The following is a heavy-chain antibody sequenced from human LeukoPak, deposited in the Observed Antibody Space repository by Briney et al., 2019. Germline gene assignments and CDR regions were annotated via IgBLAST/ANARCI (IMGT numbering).Heavy chain of an antibody. V-gene: IGHV4-34*01. CDR2: INHSGST. Sequence: SETLSLTCAVYGGSFSGYYWSWIRQPPGKGLEWIGEINHSGSTNYNPSLKSRVTISVDTSKNQFSLKLSSVTAADTAVYYCARDTPSGSSSWYSYYYYYMDVWGKGTTVTVSS. CDR1: GGSFSGYY. D-gene: IGHD6-13*01. CDR3: ARDTPSGSSSWYSYYYYYMDV. J-gene: IGHJ6*03.